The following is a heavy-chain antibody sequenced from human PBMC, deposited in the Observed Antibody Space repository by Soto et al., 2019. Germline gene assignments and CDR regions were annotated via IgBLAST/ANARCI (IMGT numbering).Heavy chain of an antibody. V-gene: IGHV1-69*05. CDR2: IIPIFGTA. CDR3: ARVGPPADP. J-gene: IGHJ5*02. Sequence: SVKLSCKASGGTFSSYAISWVRQAPGQGLEWMGGIIPIFGTANYAQKFQGRVTIARDTSASTAYMELSSLRSEDTAVYYCARVGPPADPWGQGTLVTSPQ. CDR1: GGTFSSYA.